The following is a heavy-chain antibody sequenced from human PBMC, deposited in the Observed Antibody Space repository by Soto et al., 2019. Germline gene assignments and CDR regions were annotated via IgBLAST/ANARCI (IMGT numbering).Heavy chain of an antibody. D-gene: IGHD4-17*01. V-gene: IGHV4-38-2*01. CDR2: IHHSGTT. J-gene: IGHJ4*02. Sequence: SETLSLTCAVSGYSISSGFYWGWIRQPPGTGLEWIANIHHSGTTHYNPSLKSRVTISVDTSKNQFSLKLSSVTAEDTALYYCAVDYANGYYFDYWGQGTLVTGSS. CDR1: GYSISSGFY. CDR3: AVDYANGYYFDY.